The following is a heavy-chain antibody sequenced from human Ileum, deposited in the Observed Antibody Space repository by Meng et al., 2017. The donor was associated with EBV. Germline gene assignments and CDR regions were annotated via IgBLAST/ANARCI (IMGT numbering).Heavy chain of an antibody. CDR3: ARDPIPVPGRNFDY. CDR1: GDSISSNSW. J-gene: IGHJ4*02. Sequence: VQLQDSGPGLVKPSGTLSLTCTVSGDSISSNSWWNWVRQPPGKGLEWIGDIYHSGDSNYNPSLKSRVTISLDNSNNQFSLTLSSVTAADTAVYYCARDPIPVPGRNFDYWGQGTLVTVSS. CDR2: IYHSGDS. V-gene: IGHV4-4*02. D-gene: IGHD6-19*01.